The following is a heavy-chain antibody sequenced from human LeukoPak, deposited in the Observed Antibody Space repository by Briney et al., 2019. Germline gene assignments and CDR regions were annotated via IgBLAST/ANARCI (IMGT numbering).Heavy chain of an antibody. V-gene: IGHV3-66*02. Sequence: PGGSLRLSCAASGFTVSSNYMRWVRQAPGKGLEWVSGIYSGGSTYYADSVKGRFTTTRDNSKNTLYLQMNSLRAEDTAVYYCARVAGTTGANWFDPWGQGTLVTVSS. D-gene: IGHD1-7*01. J-gene: IGHJ5*02. CDR2: IYSGGST. CDR3: ARVAGTTGANWFDP. CDR1: GFTVSSNY.